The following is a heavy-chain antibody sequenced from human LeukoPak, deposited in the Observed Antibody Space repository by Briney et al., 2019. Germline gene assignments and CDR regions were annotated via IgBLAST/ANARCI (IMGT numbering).Heavy chain of an antibody. CDR3: ARALRSGSYREFDY. V-gene: IGHV1-2*02. J-gene: IGHJ4*02. D-gene: IGHD1-26*01. CDR2: INPNSGGT. CDR1: GYTFTGYY. Sequence: ASVKVSCKASGYTFTGYYIHWVRQAPGQGLEWMGWINPNSGGTNYAQKFQGRVTITRDTSTSTAYMELSRLTSDDTAVYYCARALRSGSYREFDYWGQGILVTVSS.